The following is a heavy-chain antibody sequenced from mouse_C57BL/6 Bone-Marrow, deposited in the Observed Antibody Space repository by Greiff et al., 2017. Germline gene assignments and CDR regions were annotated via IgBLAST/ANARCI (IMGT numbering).Heavy chain of an antibody. D-gene: IGHD1-1*01. V-gene: IGHV5-16*01. J-gene: IGHJ4*01. Sequence: EVKVVESEGGLVQPGSSMKLSCTASGFTFSDYYMAWVRQVPEKGLEWVANINYDGSSTYYLDSFKSRFIISRDNAKNILYLQMSSLKSEDTATYYCARERSTTVDYYAMDYWGQGTSVTVSS. CDR2: INYDGSST. CDR1: GFTFSDYY. CDR3: ARERSTTVDYYAMDY.